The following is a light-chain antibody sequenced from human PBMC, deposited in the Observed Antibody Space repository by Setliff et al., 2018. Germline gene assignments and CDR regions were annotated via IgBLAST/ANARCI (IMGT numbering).Light chain of an antibody. CDR2: EVN. CDR1: SSDVGSYHL. V-gene: IGLV2-14*02. CDR3: SAYTSSSTYV. Sequence: QSALAQPASVSGSPGQSITISCAGTSSDVGSYHLVSWYQQHPGKAPKLMIYEVNNRPSGVSNRFSGSKSGNSASLIISGLQAEDEADYYCSAYTSSSTYVFGTGTKVTVL. J-gene: IGLJ1*01.